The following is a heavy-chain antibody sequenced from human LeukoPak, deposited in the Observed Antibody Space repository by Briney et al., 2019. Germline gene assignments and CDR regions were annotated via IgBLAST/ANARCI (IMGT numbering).Heavy chain of an antibody. CDR1: GFTFSDYY. Sequence: PGGALRLSCAAPGFTFSDYYMSWLRQAPGKGLEWVSYISSSGSTIYYADSVKGRFTISRDNAKNSLYLQMNSLRAEDTAVYYCARWTAAPAGGYFDYWGQGTLVTVSS. CDR3: ARWTAAPAGGYFDY. V-gene: IGHV3-11*01. D-gene: IGHD1-14*01. CDR2: ISSSGSTI. J-gene: IGHJ4*02.